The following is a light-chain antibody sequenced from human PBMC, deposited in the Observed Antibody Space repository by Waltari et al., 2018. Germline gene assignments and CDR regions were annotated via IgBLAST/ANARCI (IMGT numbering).Light chain of an antibody. CDR3: QSYDSSLSGSV. CDR1: SSNIGTGHD. V-gene: IGLV1-40*01. CDR2: GNS. Sequence: QSVLTQPPSVSGAPGQRVTISCTGSSSNIGTGHDVHWYQQLPGTAPKLLIYGNSNRPSGGPDRFSGSKSGTSASLAITGLQAEDEADYYCQSYDSSLSGSVFGGGTKLTVL. J-gene: IGLJ2*01.